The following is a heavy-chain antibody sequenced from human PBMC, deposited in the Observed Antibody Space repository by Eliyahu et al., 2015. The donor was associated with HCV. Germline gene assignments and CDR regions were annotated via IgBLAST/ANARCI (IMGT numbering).Heavy chain of an antibody. D-gene: IGHD5-18*01. CDR2: IYYSGTI. CDR1: GDSIRSGGHY. J-gene: IGHJ4*02. Sequence: QVQLQESGPGLLKPSETLSLTCNVSGDSIRSGGHYWHWIRQHPTEGLEWIGYIYYSGTINYNPSLKGRVILSVDTSKNQFSLKLRSVTAADTAMYFCARGGAQLWLPFDFWGQGTPVTVSS. V-gene: IGHV4-31*03. CDR3: ARGGAQLWLPFDF.